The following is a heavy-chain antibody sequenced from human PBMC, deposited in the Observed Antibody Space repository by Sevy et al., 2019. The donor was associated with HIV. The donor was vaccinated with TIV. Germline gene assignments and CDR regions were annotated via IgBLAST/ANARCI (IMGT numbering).Heavy chain of an antibody. V-gene: IGHV3-74*01. J-gene: IGHJ4*02. CDR1: GFTLINHW. D-gene: IGHD2-2*01. CDR3: ARSGRTNLFDY. CDR2: ISGDGATT. Sequence: GGSLRLSCAASGFTLINHWMHWVHQAPGKGLVWVSGISGDGATTTYADSVKGRFTISRDNAKNTLYVQMNSLRGEDTAVYYCARSGRTNLFDYWGQGILVTVSS.